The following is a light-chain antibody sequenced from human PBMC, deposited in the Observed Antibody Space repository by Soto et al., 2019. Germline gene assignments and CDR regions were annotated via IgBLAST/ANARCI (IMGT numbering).Light chain of an antibody. CDR2: GNR. V-gene: IGLV1-40*01. J-gene: IGLJ2*01. Sequence: QAVLTQPPSVSGAPGQRVTISCTGSSSNIGAGYDVHWYQQLPGTAPKLVIYGNRNRPSGVPDRFSGSKSGTSASLAITGLQAEDEADYYCSSDTSGSPLVVFGGGTQLTVL. CDR1: SSNIGAGYD. CDR3: SSDTSGSPLVV.